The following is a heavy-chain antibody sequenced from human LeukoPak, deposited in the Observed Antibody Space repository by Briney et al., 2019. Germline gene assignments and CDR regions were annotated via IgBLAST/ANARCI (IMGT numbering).Heavy chain of an antibody. Sequence: SETLSLTCTVSGGSISSSGYYWGWIRQPPGKGLEWIGSINYGGSTYYNPSLKSRVIISVDTSKNQFSLKVTSVTAADTAVYYCARDTNLRDSFDIWGQGTMVTVSS. CDR2: INYGGST. D-gene: IGHD2-8*01. CDR1: GGSISSSGYY. J-gene: IGHJ3*02. V-gene: IGHV4-39*02. CDR3: ARDTNLRDSFDI.